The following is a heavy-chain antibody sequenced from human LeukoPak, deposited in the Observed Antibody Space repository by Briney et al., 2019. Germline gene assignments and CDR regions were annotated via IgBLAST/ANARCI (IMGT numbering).Heavy chain of an antibody. D-gene: IGHD3-22*01. V-gene: IGHV4-31*03. CDR3: ARVSGRNYYDSSGRYYFDY. CDR2: IYYSGST. J-gene: IGHJ4*02. CDR1: GGSISSGGYY. Sequence: PSQTLSLTCTVSGGSISSGGYYWSWIRQHPGKGLEWIGYIYYSGSTYYNPSLKSRVTISVDTSKNQFSLKLSSVTAADTAVYYCARVSGRNYYDSSGRYYFDYWGQGTLVTVSS.